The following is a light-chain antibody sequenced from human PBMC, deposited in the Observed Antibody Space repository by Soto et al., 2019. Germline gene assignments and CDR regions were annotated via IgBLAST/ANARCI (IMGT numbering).Light chain of an antibody. V-gene: IGKV1-5*01. Sequence: DSHITQVPCSLSASVVDRVTITFRASQSISSWLAWYQQKPGKAPKLLIYDASSLESGVPSRFSGSGSGTEFTLTISSLQPDDFATYYCQQYNSYSPWTFGQGTMVDI. CDR3: QQYNSYSPWT. CDR2: DAS. CDR1: QSISSW. J-gene: IGKJ1*01.